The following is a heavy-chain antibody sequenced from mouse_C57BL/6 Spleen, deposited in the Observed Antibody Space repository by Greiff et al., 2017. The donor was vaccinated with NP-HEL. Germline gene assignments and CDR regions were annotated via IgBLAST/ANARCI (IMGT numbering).Heavy chain of an antibody. CDR1: GFNIKDDY. J-gene: IGHJ4*01. D-gene: IGHD3-1*01. V-gene: IGHV14-4*01. CDR3: TTGAFHY. CDR2: IDPENGDT. Sequence: VQLQQSGAELVRPGASVKLSCTASGFNIKDDYMHWVKQRPEQGLEWIGWIDPENGDTEYASKFQGKATITADTSSNTAYLQLSSLTAEDTAVYYCTTGAFHYWGQGTSVTVSS.